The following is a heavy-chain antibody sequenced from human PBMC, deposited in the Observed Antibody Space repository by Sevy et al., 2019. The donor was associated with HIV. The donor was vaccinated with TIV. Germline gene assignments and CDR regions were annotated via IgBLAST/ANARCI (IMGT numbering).Heavy chain of an antibody. J-gene: IGHJ6*02. Sequence: GGSLRLSCAASGFTFSNAWMSWVRQAPGKGLEWVGRIKSKTDGGTTDYAAPVKGRFTISRDDSKNTLYLQMNSLKTEDPAVYYCTTDLAYCGGDCFFLRTKCYGMDVWGQGTTVTVSS. CDR2: IKSKTDGGTT. CDR3: TTDLAYCGGDCFFLRTKCYGMDV. D-gene: IGHD2-21*01. V-gene: IGHV3-15*01. CDR1: GFTFSNAW.